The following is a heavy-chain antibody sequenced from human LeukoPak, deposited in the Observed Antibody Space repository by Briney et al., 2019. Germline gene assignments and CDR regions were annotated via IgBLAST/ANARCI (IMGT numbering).Heavy chain of an antibody. CDR2: IYHSGST. V-gene: IGHV4-4*02. D-gene: IGHD4-17*01. CDR3: ASGYGDSETFDY. CDR1: GGSISSSNW. J-gene: IGHJ4*02. Sequence: SETLSLTCAVSGGSISSSNWWSWVRQPPGKGLEWIGEIYHSGSTYYNPSLKSRVTISVDTSKNQFSLKLSSVTAADTAVYYCASGYGDSETFDYWGQGTLVTVSS.